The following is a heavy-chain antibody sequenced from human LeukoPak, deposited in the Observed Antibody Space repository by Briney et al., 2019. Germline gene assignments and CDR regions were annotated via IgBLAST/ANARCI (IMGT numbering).Heavy chain of an antibody. Sequence: SETLSLTCNVSGVSISSSSDYWGWIRQAPGKGLEWIGNLYYSGSTYYNPSLKSRAIISVDTSKNQFSLKLSSVTAADTAVYYCARADSSGSPNNYYYYGMDVWGQGTTVTVSS. CDR1: GVSISSSSDY. CDR2: LYYSGST. J-gene: IGHJ6*02. V-gene: IGHV4-39*07. CDR3: ARADSSGSPNNYYYYGMDV. D-gene: IGHD3-22*01.